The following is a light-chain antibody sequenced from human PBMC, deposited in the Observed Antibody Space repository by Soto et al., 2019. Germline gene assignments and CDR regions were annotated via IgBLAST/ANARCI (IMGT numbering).Light chain of an antibody. J-gene: IGKJ2*01. CDR3: QQSYSTLGYT. Sequence: DIQMTQSPSSLSASVGDRVTITCRASQSITTYLNWYRQKPGKAPKLLIYAASSLQSGVPSRFGGSGSGTDFTLTISSLQPEDFATYYCQQSYSTLGYTFGQG. V-gene: IGKV1-39*01. CDR1: QSITTY. CDR2: AAS.